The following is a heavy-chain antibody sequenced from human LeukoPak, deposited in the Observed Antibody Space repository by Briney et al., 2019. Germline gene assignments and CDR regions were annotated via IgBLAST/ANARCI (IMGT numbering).Heavy chain of an antibody. CDR3: ARGDFGSGSYKL. Sequence: ASVKVSCKASGYTLTNYYTHWVRQAPGQGLEWMGIINPSGGGTSYAQKFQGRVIMTTDTSTSSVFMELSSLRSEDTAVYYCARGDFGSGSYKLWGQGTLVSVSS. D-gene: IGHD3-10*01. J-gene: IGHJ4*02. V-gene: IGHV1-46*01. CDR2: INPSGGGT. CDR1: GYTLTNYY.